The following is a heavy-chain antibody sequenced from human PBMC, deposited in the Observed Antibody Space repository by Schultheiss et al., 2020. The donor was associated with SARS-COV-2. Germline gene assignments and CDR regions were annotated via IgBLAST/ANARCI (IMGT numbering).Heavy chain of an antibody. V-gene: IGHV3-48*03. D-gene: IGHD1-26*01. J-gene: IGHJ4*02. CDR1: GFTFSSYA. CDR2: ISSSGSTI. Sequence: GESLKISCAASGFTFSSYAMNWVRQAPGKGLEWVSYISSSGSTIYYADSVKGRFTISRDNAKNSLYLQMNSLRAEDTAVYYCARDYGWELLYFDYWGQGTLVTVSS. CDR3: ARDYGWELLYFDY.